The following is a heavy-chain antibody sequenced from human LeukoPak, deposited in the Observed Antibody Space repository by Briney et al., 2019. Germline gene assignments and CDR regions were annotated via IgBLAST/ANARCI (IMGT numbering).Heavy chain of an antibody. J-gene: IGHJ3*01. CDR3: ARVYSSSSGKNAFDV. D-gene: IGHD6-6*01. CDR2: IKQDGNEK. V-gene: IGHV3-7*03. Sequence: PGGSLRLSCAASGFTFSSYAMSWVRQAPGKGLEWVANIKQDGNEKYYVDSVKGRFTISRDNAKNSLDLQMNSLRVEDTAVYYCARVYSSSSGKNAFDVWGQGTMVTVSS. CDR1: GFTFSSYA.